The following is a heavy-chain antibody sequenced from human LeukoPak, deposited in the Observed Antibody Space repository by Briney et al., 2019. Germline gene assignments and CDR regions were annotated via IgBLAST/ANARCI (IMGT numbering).Heavy chain of an antibody. D-gene: IGHD3-22*01. J-gene: IGHJ4*02. Sequence: SETLSLTCAVYGGSFSGYYWSWIRQPPGKGLEWIGEINHSGSTNYNPSLKSRVTISVDTSKNQFSLKLSSVTAADAAVYYCARVPARAYYGTSGYPQAALDYWGQGTLVTVSS. CDR3: ARVPARAYYGTSGYPQAALDY. CDR1: GGSFSGYY. V-gene: IGHV4-34*01. CDR2: INHSGST.